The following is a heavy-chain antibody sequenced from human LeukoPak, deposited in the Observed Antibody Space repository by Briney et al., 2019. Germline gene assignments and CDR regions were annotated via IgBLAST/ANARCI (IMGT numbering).Heavy chain of an antibody. CDR3: AKTDSSSWYVSNWFDP. CDR1: GFTFSSYA. D-gene: IGHD6-13*01. V-gene: IGHV3-23*01. CDR2: ISGSGGST. J-gene: IGHJ5*02. Sequence: GGSLGPSCAASGFTFSSYAMSWVRQAPGKGLEWVSAISGSGGSTYYADSVKGRFTISRDNSKNTLYLQMNSLRAEDTAVYYCAKTDSSSWYVSNWFDPWGQGTLVTVSS.